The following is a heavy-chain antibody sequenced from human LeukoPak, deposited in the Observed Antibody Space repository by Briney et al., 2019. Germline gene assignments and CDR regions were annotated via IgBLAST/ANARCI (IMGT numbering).Heavy chain of an antibody. CDR2: IRYDGSNK. V-gene: IGHV3-30*02. CDR3: AKDLPDYYDSSGYADY. D-gene: IGHD3-22*01. Sequence: GGSLRLSCAASGFTFSSYGMHWVRQAPGKGLEWVAFIRYDGSNKYYADSVKGRFTISRDNSKNTLYLQMNSLRAEDTAVYYCAKDLPDYYDSSGYADYWGQGTLVTVSS. CDR1: GFTFSSYG. J-gene: IGHJ4*02.